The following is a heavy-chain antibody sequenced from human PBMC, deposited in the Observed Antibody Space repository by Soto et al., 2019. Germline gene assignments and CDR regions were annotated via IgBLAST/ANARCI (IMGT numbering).Heavy chain of an antibody. CDR1: GFTFSSYG. D-gene: IGHD6-13*01. CDR2: IWYDGSNK. CDR3: ARDSSSWEPFDY. Sequence: QVQLVESGGVVVQPGRSLRLSCAASGFTFSSYGMHWVRQAPGKGLEWVAVIWYDGSNKYYADSVKGRFTISRDNSKNTLYLQMNSLRAEDTAVYYCARDSSSWEPFDYWGQGTLVTVSS. V-gene: IGHV3-33*01. J-gene: IGHJ4*02.